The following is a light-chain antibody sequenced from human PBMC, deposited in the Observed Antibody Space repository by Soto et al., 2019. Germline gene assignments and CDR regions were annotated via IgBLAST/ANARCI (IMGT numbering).Light chain of an antibody. V-gene: IGLV2-11*01. Sequence: QSALTQPRSVSGSPGQSVTSSCTGTSSDIGGYNYVSWYQQHPDKAPKVIIYDVTERPAGVPDRFSGSKSGNTASLSISGLPADDEADYYCCSYAGGYTYWVFGGGTKLTVL. J-gene: IGLJ3*02. CDR2: DVT. CDR3: CSYAGGYTYWV. CDR1: SSDIGGYNY.